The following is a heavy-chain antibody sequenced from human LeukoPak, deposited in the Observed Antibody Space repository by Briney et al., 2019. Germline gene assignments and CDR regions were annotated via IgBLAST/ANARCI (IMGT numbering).Heavy chain of an antibody. CDR1: GFSFSTYG. D-gene: IGHD5-24*01. CDR2: ISKDGSNK. CDR3: ARGANIYNYRSWFDP. Sequence: PGGSLRLSCAASGFSFSTYGMDWVRQAPGKGLEWVAVISKDGSNKYYSDSVKGRFTISRDNSKNTLYLQMDNLRVDDTAVYFCARGANIYNYRSWFDPWGQGTLVIVTS. J-gene: IGHJ5*02. V-gene: IGHV3-30*03.